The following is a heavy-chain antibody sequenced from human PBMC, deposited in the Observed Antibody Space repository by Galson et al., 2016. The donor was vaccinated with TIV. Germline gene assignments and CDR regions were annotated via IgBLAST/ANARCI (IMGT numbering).Heavy chain of an antibody. CDR2: IYYSGST. CDR3: ARHMDSAMVGLDF. V-gene: IGHV4-39*01. J-gene: IGHJ4*02. CDR1: GGSISSRSYY. Sequence: SETLSLTCSVSGGSISSRSYYWAWIRQPPGKGLEWIGSIYYSGSTFYNPSLKSRVTISVDTSKSQFSLKLSSVTAADTAVYYCARHMDSAMVGLDFWGQGTLVTVSS. D-gene: IGHD5-18*01.